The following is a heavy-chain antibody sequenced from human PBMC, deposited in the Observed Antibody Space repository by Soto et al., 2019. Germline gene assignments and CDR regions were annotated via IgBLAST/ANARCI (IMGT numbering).Heavy chain of an antibody. CDR3: ARQLPTTIRGGYYYSYGMDV. Sequence: EVQLVESGGGLVQPGGSLRLSCAASGFTLSNYWMFWVRQAPGEGLVWVSRMYSAGSSTSYADSVKGRFTIPRDNAKNTLYLQMNSLRAEDTAVYYCARQLPTTIRGGYYYSYGMDVWGQGTTVTVSS. J-gene: IGHJ6*02. V-gene: IGHV3-74*01. CDR1: GFTLSNYW. CDR2: MYSAGSST. D-gene: IGHD2-2*02.